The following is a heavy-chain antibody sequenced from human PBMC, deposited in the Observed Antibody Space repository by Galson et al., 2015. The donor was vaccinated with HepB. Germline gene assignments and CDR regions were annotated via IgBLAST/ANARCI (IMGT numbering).Heavy chain of an antibody. Sequence: ETLSLTCTVSGDSISSYFWGWIRQPPGKGLEWIGYMYYSGSTNYNPSLKTRVTISVDTSKNQFSLKLRSVTAADTAVYYCASLPGVTAAGQYFQHWGQGTLVTVSS. CDR3: ASLPGVTAAGQYFQH. CDR1: GDSISSYF. D-gene: IGHD6-13*01. V-gene: IGHV4-59*01. CDR2: MYYSGST. J-gene: IGHJ1*01.